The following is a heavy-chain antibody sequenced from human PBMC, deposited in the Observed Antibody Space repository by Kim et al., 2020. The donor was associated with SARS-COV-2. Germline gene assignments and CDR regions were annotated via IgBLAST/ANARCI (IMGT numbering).Heavy chain of an antibody. V-gene: IGHV4-31*03. CDR2: IYHTGKT. CDR1: GGSISSGAKY. J-gene: IGHJ3*02. Sequence: SETLSLTCNVSGGSISSGAKYWTWIRQHPRKGLEWIGYIYHTGKTFYNPSLKSRVTISVDTSTNQFSLTLTSVTAADRAIYYCARMDQWPYYAFDIWGQGTLVTVSS. D-gene: IGHD2-21*01. CDR3: ARMDQWPYYAFDI.